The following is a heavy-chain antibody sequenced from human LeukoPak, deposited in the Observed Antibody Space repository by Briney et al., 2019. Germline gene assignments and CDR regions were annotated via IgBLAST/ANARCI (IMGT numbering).Heavy chain of an antibody. CDR2: ISASGDIT. Sequence: PGGSLRLSCAASGFIFSRYAMSWVRQAPGKGLEWVSVISASGDITYYADSVKGRFTISRDNSKVTLYLQMNSLRAEDTALYYCAKGPTSGTTRYFDPWGQGTLVTVSS. J-gene: IGHJ5*02. D-gene: IGHD4-17*01. CDR3: AKGPTSGTTRYFDP. CDR1: GFIFSRYA. V-gene: IGHV3-23*01.